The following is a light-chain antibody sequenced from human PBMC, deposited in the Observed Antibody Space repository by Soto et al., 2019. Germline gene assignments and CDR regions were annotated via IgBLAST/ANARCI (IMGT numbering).Light chain of an antibody. J-gene: IGKJ2*01. V-gene: IGKV1-12*01. Sequence: DIQMTQSPSSVPATVGDRVTITCRASQGIDSWLAWYQQKPGKAPRILIYSASTLQYGVPSRFSGSGSGTLFTLTITGLQPDDSATYFCQRTSSFPPYTFGQGTKLEIK. CDR1: QGIDSW. CDR3: QRTSSFPPYT. CDR2: SAS.